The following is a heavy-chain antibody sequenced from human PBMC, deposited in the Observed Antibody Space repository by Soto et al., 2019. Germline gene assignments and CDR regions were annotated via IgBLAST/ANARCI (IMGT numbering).Heavy chain of an antibody. CDR2: INHSGST. V-gene: IGHV4-34*01. J-gene: IGHJ6*02. CDR1: GGSFSGYL. Sequence: SETLSLTCAVYGGSFSGYLWTWIRQPPGKGLEWIGEINHSGSTNYNPSLESRVTISIDTSKNQFSLKVSSVTAADTAVYYCARGGGYYNYYGMDVWGQGTTVTVSS. CDR3: ARGGGYYNYYGMDV.